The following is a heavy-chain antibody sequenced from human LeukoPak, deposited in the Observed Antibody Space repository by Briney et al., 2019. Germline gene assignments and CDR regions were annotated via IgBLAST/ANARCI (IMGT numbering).Heavy chain of an antibody. V-gene: IGHV4-39*07. Sequence: PSETLSLTCTVSSGSISTSNYYWGWVRQPPGKALEWIGNIFYSGSTYYSPSLKSRVTISVDTSKNQFSLKLSSVTAADTAVYYCARDPPLLYCSGGSCYRAFDIWGQGTMVTVSS. CDR2: IFYSGST. J-gene: IGHJ3*02. CDR1: SGSISTSNYY. CDR3: ARDPPLLYCSGGSCYRAFDI. D-gene: IGHD2-15*01.